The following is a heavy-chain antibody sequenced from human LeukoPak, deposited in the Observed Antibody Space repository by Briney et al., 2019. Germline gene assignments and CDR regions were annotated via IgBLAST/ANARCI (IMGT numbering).Heavy chain of an antibody. CDR3: AGDFDY. CDR1: GFTFSSYI. Sequence: PGGSLRLSCAASGFTFSSYIMHWVRQAPGKGLEWVAVMSYDENNKYYADSMKGRFTISRDNSQSALYLQMNSLRAEDTAVYYCAGDFDYWGQGTLVTVSS. V-gene: IGHV3-30*03. CDR2: MSYDENNK. J-gene: IGHJ4*02. D-gene: IGHD3-10*01.